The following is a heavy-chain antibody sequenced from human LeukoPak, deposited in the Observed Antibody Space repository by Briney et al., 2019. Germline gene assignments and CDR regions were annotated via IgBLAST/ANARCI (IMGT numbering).Heavy chain of an antibody. D-gene: IGHD3-9*01. CDR3: ARTPDYNILTGYYRYYFDY. V-gene: IGHV1-69*02. CDR1: GGTFSSYT. J-gene: IGHJ4*02. Sequence: SVKVSCKASGGTFSSYTISWVRQAPGQGLEWMGRIIPILGIANYAQKFQGRVTITADKSTSTAYMELSSLRSEDTAVYYCARTPDYNILTGYYRYYFDYWGQGTLVTVSS. CDR2: IIPILGIA.